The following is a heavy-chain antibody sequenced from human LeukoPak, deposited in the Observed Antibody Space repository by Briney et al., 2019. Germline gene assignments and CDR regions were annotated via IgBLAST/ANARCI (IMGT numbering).Heavy chain of an antibody. Sequence: KPSGTLSLTCAVSVGSISSGNWWTWVRQPPGKGLEWIGEIYHSGTTNYNSSLKSRVTISLDKSKNQLSLKLSSVTAADTAVYYCARNGGNSDVDNWGQGTLVTVAS. CDR3: ARNGGNSDVDN. CDR1: VGSISSGNW. CDR2: IYHSGTT. D-gene: IGHD4-23*01. J-gene: IGHJ4*02. V-gene: IGHV4-4*02.